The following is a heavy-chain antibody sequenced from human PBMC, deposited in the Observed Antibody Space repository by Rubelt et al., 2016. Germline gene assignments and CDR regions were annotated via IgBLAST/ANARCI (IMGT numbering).Heavy chain of an antibody. CDR3: ARAGHRYGRENYYLYMDV. V-gene: IGHV4-34*01. J-gene: IGHJ6*03. Sequence: QVQLQQWGAGLLKPSETLSLTCAVYGGSFSGYYWSWIRQPPGTGLEWIGEINHSGSTNYNPSLKSRVTISVDTSKNQFSPNLVSGTAADTAVYFCARAGHRYGRENYYLYMDVWGKGTTVTVSS. CDR2: INHSGST. D-gene: IGHD5-18*01. CDR1: GGSFSGYY.